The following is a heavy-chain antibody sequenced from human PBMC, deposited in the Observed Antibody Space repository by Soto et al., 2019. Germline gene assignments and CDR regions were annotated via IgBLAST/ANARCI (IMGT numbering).Heavy chain of an antibody. CDR3: ARGGIGGYEYFQH. CDR1: GGSFSGYY. Sequence: SETLSLTCAVYGGSFSGYYWSWIRQPPGKGLEWIGEINHSGSTNYNPSLKSRVTISVDTTKNPFSLKLSSVTAADTAVYYCARGGIGGYEYFQHWGQGTLVTVSS. V-gene: IGHV4-34*01. CDR2: INHSGST. J-gene: IGHJ1*01. D-gene: IGHD1-26*01.